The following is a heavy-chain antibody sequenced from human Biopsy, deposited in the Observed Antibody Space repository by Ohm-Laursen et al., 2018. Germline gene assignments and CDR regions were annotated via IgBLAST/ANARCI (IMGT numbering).Heavy chain of an antibody. Sequence: GTLSLTWSVSGGSISSDYWSWIRQTPGKGLEWIGYIYYSGSTNYNPSLKSRVTISVDTSKNQFSLRLNSVTAEDTAVYYCARDDAVTVIRGLYYWGQGALVTVSS. J-gene: IGHJ4*02. CDR2: IYYSGST. CDR1: GGSISSDY. V-gene: IGHV4-59*01. CDR3: ARDDAVTVIRGLYY. D-gene: IGHD2-21*02.